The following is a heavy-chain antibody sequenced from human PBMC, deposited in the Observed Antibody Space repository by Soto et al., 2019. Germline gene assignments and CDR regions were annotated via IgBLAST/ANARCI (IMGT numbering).Heavy chain of an antibody. CDR1: GASSGTYY. D-gene: IGHD6-6*01. J-gene: IGHJ4*02. CDR2: INDSGSA. V-gene: IGHV4-34*01. Sequence: TSETLSLTCAVHGASSGTYYWTWIRQPPGKGLEWIGEINDSGSANHNPSLKSRVIISVDTSKNQFSLKLSSVTAADTAVYYCARFRSIAARRYFDYWGQGTLVTVSS. CDR3: ARFRSIAARRYFDY.